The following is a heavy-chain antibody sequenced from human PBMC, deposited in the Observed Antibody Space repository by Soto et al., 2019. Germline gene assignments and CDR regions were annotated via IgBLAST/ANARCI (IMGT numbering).Heavy chain of an antibody. J-gene: IGHJ6*02. Sequence: SETLSLTCSVSGGSISSSSYFWGWIRQPPGKGLEWIGSIYYSGSTYYNPSLKSRVTVSVDTSKNQFSLKLSSVTAADTAVYYCARLECEGAHSGGSCEPYYYYGMDVWGQGTTVTVSS. D-gene: IGHD2-15*01. CDR1: GGSISSSSYF. CDR2: IYYSGST. V-gene: IGHV4-39*01. CDR3: ARLECEGAHSGGSCEPYYYYGMDV.